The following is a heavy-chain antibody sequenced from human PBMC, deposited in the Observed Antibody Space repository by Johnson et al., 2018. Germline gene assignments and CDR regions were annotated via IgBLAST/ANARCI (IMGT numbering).Heavy chain of an antibody. Sequence: VQLLESGGGLVKPGGSLRLSCTASGFTFSDYYMSWIRQAPGKGLECVSYISGSSNVIYYADSVKGRFTISRDNDKNSLYLQMNSLRDEDTAVYYWARDPRHSRYSERYYYYGMDVWGQGSTVTVSS. D-gene: IGHD1-1*01. V-gene: IGHV3-11*04. CDR2: ISGSSNVI. J-gene: IGHJ6*02. CDR3: ARDPRHSRYSERYYYYGMDV. CDR1: GFTFSDYY.